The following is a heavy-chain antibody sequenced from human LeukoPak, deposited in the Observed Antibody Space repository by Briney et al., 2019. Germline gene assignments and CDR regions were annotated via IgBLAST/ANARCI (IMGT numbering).Heavy chain of an antibody. D-gene: IGHD3-3*01. Sequence: GGSLRLSCAASGFTFSSYSMNWVRQAPGKGLEWVSSISSSSSYTYYADSVKGRFTISRDNAKNSLYLQMNSLRAEDTAVYYCARDYDFSYWGQGTLVTVSS. CDR1: GFTFSSYS. CDR2: ISSSSSYT. V-gene: IGHV3-21*01. CDR3: ARDYDFSY. J-gene: IGHJ4*02.